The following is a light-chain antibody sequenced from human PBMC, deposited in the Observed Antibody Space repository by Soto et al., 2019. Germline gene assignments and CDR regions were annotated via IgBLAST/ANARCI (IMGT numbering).Light chain of an antibody. CDR3: TSLTTSTTMI. Sequence: QSVLTQPASVSGSPGQSITISCTGTSSDIGAYNFVSWYQQHPGKAPKLMLYDVNIRPSGVSNRFSGSKSGNTASLTISWLQAEDEADYYCTSLTTSTTMIFGGGTKVTVL. J-gene: IGLJ2*01. CDR1: SSDIGAYNF. CDR2: DVN. V-gene: IGLV2-14*03.